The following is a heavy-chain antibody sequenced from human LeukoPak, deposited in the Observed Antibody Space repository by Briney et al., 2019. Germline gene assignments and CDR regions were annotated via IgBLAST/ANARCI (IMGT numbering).Heavy chain of an antibody. CDR3: AKDLHSSASCY. CDR2: IEYDGSDK. CDR1: GFTFTTYA. J-gene: IGHJ4*02. Sequence: GGSLRLSCAASGFTFTTYAMSWVRQAPGKGLEWMAFIEYDGSDKYLADSVKGRFTISRDNSKNVLYLQMNSPRAEDTALYYCAKDLHSSASCYWGQGALVTVSS. D-gene: IGHD3-22*01. V-gene: IGHV3-30*02.